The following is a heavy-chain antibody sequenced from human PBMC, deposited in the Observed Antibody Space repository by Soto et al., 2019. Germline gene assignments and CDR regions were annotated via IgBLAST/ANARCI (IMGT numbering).Heavy chain of an antibody. Sequence: GASVEVCCKASGYTFTSYDINWVRQATGQGLEWMGWMNPNSGNTGYAQKFQGRDTMTRNTSISTAYMELSSLRSEDTAVYYCARPHSSWDYYYYTDVWGKGTTVTVSS. CDR2: MNPNSGNT. D-gene: IGHD6-13*01. V-gene: IGHV1-8*01. J-gene: IGHJ6*03. CDR3: ARPHSSWDYYYYTDV. CDR1: GYTFTSYD.